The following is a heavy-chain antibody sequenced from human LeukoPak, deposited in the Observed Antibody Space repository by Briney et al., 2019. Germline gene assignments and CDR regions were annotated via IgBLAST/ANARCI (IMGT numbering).Heavy chain of an antibody. CDR3: ARYTIPTFFFDY. CDR1: GYTFTGYY. J-gene: IGHJ4*02. CDR2: INPNSGGT. V-gene: IGHV1-2*02. Sequence: ASVKVSCKASGYTFTGYYMHWVRQAPGQGLGWMGWINPNSGGTNYAQKFQGRVTMTRDTSISTAYMELSRLRSDDTAVYYCARYTIPTFFFDYWGQGTLVTVSS. D-gene: IGHD3-16*01.